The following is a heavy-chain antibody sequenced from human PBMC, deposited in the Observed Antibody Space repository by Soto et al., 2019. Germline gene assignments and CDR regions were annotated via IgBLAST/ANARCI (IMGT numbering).Heavy chain of an antibody. V-gene: IGHV1-24*01. Sequence: SVKVSCKVSGYTLTELSMHWVRQAPGKGLEWMGGFDPEDGETIYAQRFQGRVTMTEDTSTDTAYMELSSLRSEDTAVYYCETALAARYGMDVWGQGTTVIVSS. D-gene: IGHD6-13*01. CDR3: ETALAARYGMDV. J-gene: IGHJ6*02. CDR1: GYTLTELS. CDR2: FDPEDGET.